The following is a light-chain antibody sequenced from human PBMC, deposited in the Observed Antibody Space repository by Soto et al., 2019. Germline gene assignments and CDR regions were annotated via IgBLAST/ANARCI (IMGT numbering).Light chain of an antibody. V-gene: IGKV1-33*01. CDR2: DAS. CDR1: QDISKY. J-gene: IGKJ4*01. Sequence: DIQMTQSPSSLSASVGDRVTIACQASQDISKYLHWYQFRPGQVPKLLIYDASNLETGVPSRFRGSGSGTHFSLTITSLQPEDVATYYCQQYDNLLALTFGGGTKVQIK. CDR3: QQYDNLLALT.